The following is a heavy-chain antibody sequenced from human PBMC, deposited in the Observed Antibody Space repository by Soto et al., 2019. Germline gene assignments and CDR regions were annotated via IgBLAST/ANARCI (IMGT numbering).Heavy chain of an antibody. V-gene: IGHV1-18*01. CDR2: ISAYNGNT. D-gene: IGHD4-4*01. J-gene: IGHJ6*02. Sequence: ASVKVSCKASGYSFDDYGISWVRQVPGQGLEWMGWISAYNGNTNFAQRFQGRVTLTTDTSTSTAYMEVRSLRSDDTAVYFCGRTERAFYSNKMRGMDVWGQGTKVTVYS. CDR1: GYSFDDYG. CDR3: GRTERAFYSNKMRGMDV.